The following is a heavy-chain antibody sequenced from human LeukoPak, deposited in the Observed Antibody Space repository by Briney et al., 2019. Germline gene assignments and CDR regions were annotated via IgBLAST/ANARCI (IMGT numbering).Heavy chain of an antibody. D-gene: IGHD6-19*01. CDR1: GFTFSSYS. V-gene: IGHV3-21*01. CDR3: ARDSFGYSSGWYGGY. Sequence: GGSLRLSCAASGFTFSSYSMNWVRQAPGKGLEWVSSISSGSSYKYYADSVKGRFTISRDNAKNSLYLQMNSLRAEDTAVYYCARDSFGYSSGWYGGYWGQGTLVTVSS. J-gene: IGHJ4*02. CDR2: ISSGSSYK.